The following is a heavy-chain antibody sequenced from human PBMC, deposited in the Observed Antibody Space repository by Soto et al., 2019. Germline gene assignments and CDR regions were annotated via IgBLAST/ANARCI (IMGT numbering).Heavy chain of an antibody. CDR2: IIPIFGTA. V-gene: IGHV1-69*13. J-gene: IGHJ6*02. CDR1: GGTFSSYA. Sequence: SVKVSCKASGGTFSSYAISWVRQAPGQGLEWMGGIIPIFGTANYAQKFQGRVTITADESTSTAYMELSSLRSEDTAVYYCARGGPMDYYYGMDVWGQGATVTVSS. CDR3: ARGGPMDYYYGMDV. D-gene: IGHD2-8*01.